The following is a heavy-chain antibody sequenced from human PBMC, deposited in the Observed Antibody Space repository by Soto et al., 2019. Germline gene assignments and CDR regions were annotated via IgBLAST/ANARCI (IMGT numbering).Heavy chain of an antibody. J-gene: IGHJ2*01. Sequence: EVQLLESGGGLVQPGGSLRLSCAASGFTFSSYAMSWVHQAPGKGLEWVSGISASGGRTYDADSVRGRFIISRDNSKNTLYLQMNSLRGEDTAVYYCAKDQEVRSELEVRYLDPWGRGTLVTVSS. V-gene: IGHV3-23*01. D-gene: IGHD1-1*01. CDR2: ISASGGRT. CDR3: AKDQEVRSELEVRYLDP. CDR1: GFTFSSYA.